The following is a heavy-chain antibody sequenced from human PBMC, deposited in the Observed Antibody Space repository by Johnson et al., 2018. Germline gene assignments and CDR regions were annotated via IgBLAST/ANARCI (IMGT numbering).Heavy chain of an antibody. V-gene: IGHV3-74*01. CDR3: VRDRRGE. J-gene: IGHJ4*02. D-gene: IGHD3-16*01. Sequence: VQLQESGGELVQPGGSLRLSCAASGFTFNAYWMHWVRQVPGKGPVWVSRINSDGSSPVYADFVKGRFTISRDNAKRTLYLQMRSLRVEDTAVYHCVRDRRGEWGQGTLVTVSS. CDR2: INSDGSSP. CDR1: GFTFNAYW.